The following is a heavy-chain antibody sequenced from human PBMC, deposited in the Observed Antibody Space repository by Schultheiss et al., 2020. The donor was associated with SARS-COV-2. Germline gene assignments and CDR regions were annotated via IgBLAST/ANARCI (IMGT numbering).Heavy chain of an antibody. CDR2: ISAYNGNT. CDR3: ARAWADIVATTTPFDY. Sequence: ASVKVSCKASGYTFTSYGISWVRQAPGQGLEWMGWISAYNGNTNYAQKLQGRVTMTRDTSTSTVYMELSSLRSEDTAVYYCARAWADIVATTTPFDYWGQGTVGTVSS. D-gene: IGHD2-15*01. V-gene: IGHV1-18*01. CDR1: GYTFTSYG. J-gene: IGHJ4*02.